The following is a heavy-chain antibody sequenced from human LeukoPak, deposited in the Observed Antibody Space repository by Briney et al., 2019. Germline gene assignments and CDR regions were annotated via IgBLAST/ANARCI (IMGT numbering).Heavy chain of an antibody. CDR3: ARDIGGGDFWSGFYSGWFDP. Sequence: SETLSLTCTVSGGSISSGSYYWSWIRQPAGKGLDWIGRIYTTGSTNYNPSLKSRVTISVDTSKNQFSLKLSSVTAADTAVYYCARDIGGGDFWSGFYSGWFDPWGQGTLVTVSS. CDR2: IYTTGST. D-gene: IGHD3-3*01. CDR1: GGSISSGSYY. J-gene: IGHJ5*02. V-gene: IGHV4-61*02.